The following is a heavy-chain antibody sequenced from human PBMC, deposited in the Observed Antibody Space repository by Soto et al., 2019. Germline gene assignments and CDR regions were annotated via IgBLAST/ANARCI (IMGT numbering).Heavy chain of an antibody. CDR3: AAGGGLPRYY. D-gene: IGHD5-12*01. Sequence: QLQLQESGSGLVKPSQTLSLTCAVSGGSISSGGYSWSWIRQPPGKGLEWIGYIYHSGSTYYNPSHMSRVTITVDRSKNQFSLKLSSVTAADTAVYYCAAGGGLPRYYWGQGTLVTVSS. V-gene: IGHV4-30-2*01. CDR1: GGSISSGGYS. J-gene: IGHJ4*02. CDR2: IYHSGST.